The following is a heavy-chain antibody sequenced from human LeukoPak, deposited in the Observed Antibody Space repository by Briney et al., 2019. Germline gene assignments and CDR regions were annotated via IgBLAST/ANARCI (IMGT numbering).Heavy chain of an antibody. Sequence: QSGRSLRLSCAASGFTFSSYAMHWVRQAPGKGLEWVAVISYDGSNKYYADSVKGRFTISRDNSKNTLYLQMNSLRAEDTAVYYCARAGHYYDSSGYTQYYFDYWGQGALVTVSS. CDR3: ARAGHYYDSSGYTQYYFDY. CDR2: ISYDGSNK. V-gene: IGHV3-30*01. D-gene: IGHD3-22*01. CDR1: GFTFSSYA. J-gene: IGHJ4*02.